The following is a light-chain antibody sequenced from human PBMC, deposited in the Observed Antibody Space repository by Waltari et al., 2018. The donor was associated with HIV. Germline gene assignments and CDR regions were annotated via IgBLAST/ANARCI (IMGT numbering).Light chain of an antibody. CDR2: DVN. CDR1: SSDVAGFIY. Sequence: QCALTQPAPVSGSPGQSFTISCTATSSDVAGFIYFSSYQPQPGKGPTLKIYDVNNRPSAVPNRFDCSNVSNTASPTISGLEAEDEDDYYCVSYASSSRVVFGGGTKLTVL. CDR3: VSYASSSRVV. J-gene: IGLJ3*02. V-gene: IGLV2-14*03.